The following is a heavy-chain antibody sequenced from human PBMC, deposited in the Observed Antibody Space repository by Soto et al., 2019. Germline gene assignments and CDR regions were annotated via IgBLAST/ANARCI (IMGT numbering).Heavy chain of an antibody. D-gene: IGHD6-13*01. Sequence: AGGSLRLSCAVYGFTFSTYAMSWVRQAPGKGLEWVSAMSGSGGSTYYADSVKGRFTISRDNSKNTLYLQMNSLRAEDTALYYCAKSYSSNWYDYFDYWGRGTLVTVSS. CDR1: GFTFSTYA. V-gene: IGHV3-23*01. CDR3: AKSYSSNWYDYFDY. J-gene: IGHJ4*02. CDR2: MSGSGGST.